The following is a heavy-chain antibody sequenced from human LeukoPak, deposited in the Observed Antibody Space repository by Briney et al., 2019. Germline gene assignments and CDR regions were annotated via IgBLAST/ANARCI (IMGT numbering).Heavy chain of an antibody. CDR2: ISGSGGST. Sequence: GGSLRLSCAASGFTFSSYAMSWVRQAPGKGLEWVSAISGSGGSTYYADSVKGRFTISRDNSKNTLYLQMNSLRAEDTAVYYCARRTLEWLLYRHFDYWGQGTLVTVSS. J-gene: IGHJ4*02. CDR3: ARRTLEWLLYRHFDY. D-gene: IGHD3-3*01. CDR1: GFTFSSYA. V-gene: IGHV3-23*01.